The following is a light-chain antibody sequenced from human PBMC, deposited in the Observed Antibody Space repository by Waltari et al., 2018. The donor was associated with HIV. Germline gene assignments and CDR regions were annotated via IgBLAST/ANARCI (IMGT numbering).Light chain of an antibody. CDR3: QSYDSSLSGYVV. J-gene: IGLJ2*01. CDR2: AST. V-gene: IGLV1-40*01. CDR1: SSNIGADYD. Sequence: QSVLTQPPSVSGAPGQRVTISCTGSSSNIGADYDVHWYQHLPGTAPKLLIFASTHRPSGGPDRFSGSKSGTSASLAITGLQAEDEAEYYCQSYDSSLSGYVVFGGGTKLTVL.